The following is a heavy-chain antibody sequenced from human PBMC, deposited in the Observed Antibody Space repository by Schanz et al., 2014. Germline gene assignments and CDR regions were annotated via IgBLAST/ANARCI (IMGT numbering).Heavy chain of an antibody. CDR1: GGSFSGYY. CDR2: INHGGST. J-gene: IGHJ4*02. Sequence: QVQLQQWGAGLLKPSETLSLTCAVYGGSFSGYYWSWIRQPPGKGLEWIAEINHGGSTNYNPSLKSRVTISEDTAKKEVTMKWRAETAADTGVYDCARAARRTRVVPLYFECWGQGTLVTVSS. D-gene: IGHD2-2*01. CDR3: ARAARRTRVVPLYFEC. V-gene: IGHV4-34*01.